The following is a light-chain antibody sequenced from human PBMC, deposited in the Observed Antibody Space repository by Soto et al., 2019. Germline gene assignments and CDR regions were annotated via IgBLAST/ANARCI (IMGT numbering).Light chain of an antibody. Sequence: AIQMTQSPSSLSASVGDRVTITCRASQDIRIDLGWYQQKPGKAPKLLMYAASNLESGVPSRFSGSGSGTDFTLTINCLQPEDFATYYCLQDYNYPRTFGPGTKVDIK. CDR1: QDIRID. J-gene: IGKJ3*01. V-gene: IGKV1-6*01. CDR2: AAS. CDR3: LQDYNYPRT.